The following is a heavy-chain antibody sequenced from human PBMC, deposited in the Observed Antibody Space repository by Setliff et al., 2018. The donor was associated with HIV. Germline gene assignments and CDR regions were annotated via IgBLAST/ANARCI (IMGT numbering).Heavy chain of an antibody. D-gene: IGHD3-10*01. Sequence: GGSLRLSCAASGFTVSTYYMSWVRQAPGKGLEWVSTIYSDGSTYHSDSVNGRFTLSRDISENALYLQIDSLRPEDTAVYYCARLRLYNSALDYWGQGTLVTVSS. J-gene: IGHJ4*02. CDR1: GFTVSTYY. CDR3: ARLRLYNSALDY. V-gene: IGHV3-66*02. CDR2: IYSDGST.